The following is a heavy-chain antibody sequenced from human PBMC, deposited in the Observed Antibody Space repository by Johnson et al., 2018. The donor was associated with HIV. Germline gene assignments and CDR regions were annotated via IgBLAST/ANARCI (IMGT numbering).Heavy chain of an antibody. CDR3: ARDRVRDAFDI. D-gene: IGHD3-10*01. CDR1: GFTFSDSY. J-gene: IGHJ3*02. CDR2: ISFSGGTI. Sequence: VQLLESGGGLVKPGGSLRLSCAASGFTFSDSYMSWIRQAPGKGLEWVSYISFSGGTIYYADSVRGRFTISRDNTKNSLSLQMSSLRVEDTAVYYCARDRVRDAFDIWGQGTMVTVSS. V-gene: IGHV3-11*04.